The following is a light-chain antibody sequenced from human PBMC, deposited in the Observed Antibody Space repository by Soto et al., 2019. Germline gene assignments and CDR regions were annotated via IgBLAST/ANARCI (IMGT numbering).Light chain of an antibody. Sequence: TQSPGTLSLSPGERATLSCRASQSVSNNYLAWYQQKPGQAPRLLTYGASNRATGIPDRFSGSGSGTDFTLTISRLEPEDFAVYYCQQYGSSGTFGQGTKVDIK. J-gene: IGKJ1*01. CDR2: GAS. CDR3: QQYGSSGT. V-gene: IGKV3-20*01. CDR1: QSVSNNY.